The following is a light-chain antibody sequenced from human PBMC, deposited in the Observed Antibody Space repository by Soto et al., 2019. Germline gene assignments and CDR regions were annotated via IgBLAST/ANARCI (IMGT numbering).Light chain of an antibody. CDR1: KNDIGVYDF. CDR2: EVT. J-gene: IGLJ3*02. Sequence: QSALTQPPSASGSPGQSVTISCTGTKNDIGVYDFVSWYQHHPGKAPRLIIYEVTKRPSGISSRFSGSKSGITASLTISGLQAEDGGDYYCCSYAGARTYVLFGGGTKVTVL. CDR3: CSYAGARTYVL. V-gene: IGLV2-8*01.